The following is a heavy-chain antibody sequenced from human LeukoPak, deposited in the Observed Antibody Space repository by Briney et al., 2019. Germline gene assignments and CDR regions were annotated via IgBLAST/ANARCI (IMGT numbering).Heavy chain of an antibody. Sequence: SGTLSLTCAVSGGFISSSNWWSWVRQPPGKGLEWIGEIYHSGSTNYNPSLKSRVTISVDKSKNQFSLKLSSVTAADMAVYYCARAGQLVDWFDPWGQGTLVTVSS. CDR3: ARAGQLVDWFDP. V-gene: IGHV4-4*02. J-gene: IGHJ5*02. CDR2: IYHSGST. D-gene: IGHD6-13*01. CDR1: GGFISSSNW.